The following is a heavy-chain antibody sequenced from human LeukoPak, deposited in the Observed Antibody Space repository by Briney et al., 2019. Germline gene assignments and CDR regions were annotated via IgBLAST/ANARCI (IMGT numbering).Heavy chain of an antibody. CDR1: GYSFTNYW. CDR3: ARLTSSWSFDY. Sequence: GESLEISCKGSGYSFTNYWIGWVRQMPGKGLEWMGIIYPGDSDTRYSPSFQGQVTISADKSITTAYLQWSSLKASDTAMYYCARLTSSWSFDYWGQGTLVTVSS. D-gene: IGHD6-13*01. CDR2: IYPGDSDT. J-gene: IGHJ4*02. V-gene: IGHV5-51*01.